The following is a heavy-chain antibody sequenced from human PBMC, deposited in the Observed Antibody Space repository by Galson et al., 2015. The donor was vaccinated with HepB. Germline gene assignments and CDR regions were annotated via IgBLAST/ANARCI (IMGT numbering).Heavy chain of an antibody. CDR3: AKVPRYTLFVLPNY. Sequence: SLRLSCAASGFTFSSYAMSWVRQAPGKGLEWVSAISGSGGSTYYADSVKGRFTISRDNSKNTLYLQMNSLRAEDTAVYYCAKVPRYTLFVLPNYWGQGTLVTVSS. V-gene: IGHV3-23*01. CDR1: GFTFSSYA. J-gene: IGHJ4*02. D-gene: IGHD3-16*02. CDR2: ISGSGGST.